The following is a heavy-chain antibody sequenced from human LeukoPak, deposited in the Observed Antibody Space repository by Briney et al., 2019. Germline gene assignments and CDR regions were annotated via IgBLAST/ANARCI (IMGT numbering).Heavy chain of an antibody. CDR2: IYYSGST. V-gene: IGHV4-30-4*08. J-gene: IGHJ3*02. CDR1: GGSISSGDYY. D-gene: IGHD6-6*01. Sequence: SETLSLTCTVSGGSISSGDYYWSWIRQPPGKGLEWIGYIYYSGSTYYNPSLKSRVTISVDTSKNQFSLKLSSVTAADTAVYYCARVFGSSGAFDIWGQGTTVTVSS. CDR3: ARVFGSSGAFDI.